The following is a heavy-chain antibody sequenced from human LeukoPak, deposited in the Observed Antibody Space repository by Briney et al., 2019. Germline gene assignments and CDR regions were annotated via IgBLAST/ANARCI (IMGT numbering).Heavy chain of an antibody. D-gene: IGHD3-3*01. Sequence: SETLSLTCAVYGGSFSGYYWSWIRQPPGKGLEWIGEINHSGSTNYNPSLKSRVTISVDTSKNQFSLKLSSVTAANTAVYYCARGAHVLRFLEWLPRHFDYWGQGTLVTVSS. J-gene: IGHJ4*02. CDR1: GGSFSGYY. V-gene: IGHV4-34*01. CDR3: ARGAHVLRFLEWLPRHFDY. CDR2: INHSGST.